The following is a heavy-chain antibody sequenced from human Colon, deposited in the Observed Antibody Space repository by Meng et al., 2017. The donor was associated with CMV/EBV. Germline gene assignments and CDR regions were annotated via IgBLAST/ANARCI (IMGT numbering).Heavy chain of an antibody. CDR1: GSSFSNSW. V-gene: IGHV3-7*01. CDR2: TNEDGSDK. J-gene: IGHJ3*02. D-gene: IGHD6-13*01. Sequence: GGSLRLSCAASGSSFSNSWMIWVRRAPGKGLEWVAKTNEDGSDKYYVDSVKGRFTISRDNAKNSLYLQMNSLRAEDTAVYYCARDRQLYIWGQGTMVTVSS. CDR3: ARDRQLYI.